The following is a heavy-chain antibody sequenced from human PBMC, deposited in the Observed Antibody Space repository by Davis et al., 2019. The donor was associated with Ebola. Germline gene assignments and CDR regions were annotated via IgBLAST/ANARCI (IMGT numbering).Heavy chain of an antibody. CDR2: ISSSSSTI. CDR3: ARCGYSSGWYGINWFDP. CDR1: GFTFSSYS. V-gene: IGHV3-48*02. D-gene: IGHD6-19*01. J-gene: IGHJ5*02. Sequence: GESLKISCAASGFTFSSYSMNWVRQAPGKGLEWVSYISSSSSTIYYADSVKGRFTISRDNAKNSLYLQMNSLRDEDTAVYYCARCGYSSGWYGINWFDPWGQGTLVTVSS.